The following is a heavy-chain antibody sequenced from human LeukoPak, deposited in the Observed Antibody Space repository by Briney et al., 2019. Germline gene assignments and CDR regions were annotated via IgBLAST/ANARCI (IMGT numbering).Heavy chain of an antibody. CDR2: IKHDGSDK. CDR1: GFTFSSYW. D-gene: IGHD2-21*01. CDR3: ASCCGYYYYGMDV. J-gene: IGHJ6*02. V-gene: IGHV3-7*01. Sequence: GGSLRLSCAASGFTFSSYWMSWVRQAPGKGLEWVADIKHDGSDKYYVDSVKGRFTISRDNAKNSLYLQMNSLKAEDTAVYYCASCCGYYYYGMDVWGQGTTVTVSS.